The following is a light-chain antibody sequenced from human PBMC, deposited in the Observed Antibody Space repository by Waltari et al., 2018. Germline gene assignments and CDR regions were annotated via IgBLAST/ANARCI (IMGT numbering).Light chain of an antibody. Sequence: SYELIQPPSVSVSPGQTASITCSGDKLGDKYACWYQQKPGQSHVLVIYQDNKRPSGFPVRSSGSNARNTADLTISGTHIMDEADYFCQAWDSVTDVVFGGGTNLTVL. J-gene: IGLJ2*01. CDR1: KLGDKY. CDR2: QDN. CDR3: QAWDSVTDVV. V-gene: IGLV3-1*01.